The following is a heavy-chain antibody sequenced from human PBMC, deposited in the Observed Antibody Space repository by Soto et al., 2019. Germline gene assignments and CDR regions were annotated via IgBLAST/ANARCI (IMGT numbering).Heavy chain of an antibody. CDR3: ATRRYCGGGSCSVHYGMDV. V-gene: IGHV4-31*03. CDR1: GGSISSGGYY. J-gene: IGHJ6*02. Sequence: QVQLQESGPGLVKPSQTLSLTCTVSGGSISSGGYYWSWIRQHPGKGLEWIGYIYYSGSTYYNPSLKSRVALSVDTSKNQFSLKLSSVTAADTAVYYCATRRYCGGGSCSVHYGMDVWGQGTTVTVSS. D-gene: IGHD2-15*01. CDR2: IYYSGST.